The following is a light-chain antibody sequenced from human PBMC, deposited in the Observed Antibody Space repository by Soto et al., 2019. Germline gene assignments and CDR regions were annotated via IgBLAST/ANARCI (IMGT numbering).Light chain of an antibody. J-gene: IGKJ2*01. CDR3: QQYGISPYT. CDR1: QSVSSSY. V-gene: IGKV3-20*01. CDR2: GAS. Sequence: EIVVTQSPGTLSLSPGERATLSCRARQSVSSSYLAWYQQKPGQAPRLLIYGASSRATGIPDRFSGSGSGTDFTLTISRLEPEDFAVYYCQQYGISPYTFGQGTQLAIK.